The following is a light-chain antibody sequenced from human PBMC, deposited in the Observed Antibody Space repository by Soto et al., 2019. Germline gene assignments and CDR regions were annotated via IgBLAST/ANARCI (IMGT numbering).Light chain of an antibody. CDR2: WAS. V-gene: IGKV4-1*01. J-gene: IGKJ4*01. CDR3: QQYYSPPLT. CDR1: QSVLYSSNNKNY. Sequence: DIVMTQSPDSLAASLGERATINCKSSQSVLYSSNNKNYLAWYQQKPGQPPKLLIYWASTLESGVPDRFSGSGSGTDFTLTISSLQAEDVAVYYCQQYYSPPLTFGGGTKVEIK.